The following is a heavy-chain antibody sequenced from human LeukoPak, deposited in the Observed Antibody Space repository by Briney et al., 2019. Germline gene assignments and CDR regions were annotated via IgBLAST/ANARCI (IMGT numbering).Heavy chain of an antibody. CDR3: AEIGITMIGGV. CDR1: GFTFSSYE. D-gene: IGHD3-10*02. CDR2: ISSSGSTI. J-gene: IGHJ6*01. Sequence: GGSLRLSCAVSGFTFSSYEMNWVRQAPGKGLEWVSYISSSGSTIYYADSVKGRFTISSDNAKNSLSLQMNSLRAEDTAVYYCAEIGITMIGGVWGKGTTGTISS. V-gene: IGHV3-48*03.